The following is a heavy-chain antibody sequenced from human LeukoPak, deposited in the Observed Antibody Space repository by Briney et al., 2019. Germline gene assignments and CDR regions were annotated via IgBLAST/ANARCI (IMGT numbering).Heavy chain of an antibody. V-gene: IGHV1-24*01. Sequence: SXNXXGXTLTDFSMHWVRQAPGKGLEWMGGFNREDDEAIYAPHFQGRVTVTEDTSTDTAYMELSSLRSEDTAVYYCATLDSYYDNSGRPLVPDWGQGTXV. CDR3: ATLDSYYDNSGRPLVPD. J-gene: IGHJ4*02. CDR2: FNREDDEA. CDR1: GXTLTDFS. D-gene: IGHD3-22*01.